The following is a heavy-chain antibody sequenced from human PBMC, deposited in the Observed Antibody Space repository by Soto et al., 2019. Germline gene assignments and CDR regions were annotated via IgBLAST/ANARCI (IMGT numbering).Heavy chain of an antibody. D-gene: IGHD3-3*01. V-gene: IGHV3-15*01. CDR1: GFTFSNAW. J-gene: IGHJ6*02. Sequence: PGGSLRLSCAASGFTFSNAWMSWVRQAPGKGLEWVGRIKSKTDGGTTDYAAPVKGRFTISRDDSKNTLYLQMNSLKTEDTAVYYCTTFGVVTSYYYYGMDVWGQGTTVTVSS. CDR2: IKSKTDGGTT. CDR3: TTFGVVTSYYYYGMDV.